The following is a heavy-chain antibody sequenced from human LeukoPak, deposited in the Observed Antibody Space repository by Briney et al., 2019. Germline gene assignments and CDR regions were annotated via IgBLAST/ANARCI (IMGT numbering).Heavy chain of an antibody. Sequence: SETLSLTCAVYGGSFSGYYWSWIRQPPGKGLEWIGEINHSGSTNYNPSLKSRVTISVDTSKNQFSLKLSSLTAADTAVYYCARGRSSSRLDLLLNWFDPWGQGTLVTVSS. CDR1: GGSFSGYY. D-gene: IGHD6-13*01. J-gene: IGHJ5*02. V-gene: IGHV4-34*01. CDR3: ARGRSSSRLDLLLNWFDP. CDR2: INHSGST.